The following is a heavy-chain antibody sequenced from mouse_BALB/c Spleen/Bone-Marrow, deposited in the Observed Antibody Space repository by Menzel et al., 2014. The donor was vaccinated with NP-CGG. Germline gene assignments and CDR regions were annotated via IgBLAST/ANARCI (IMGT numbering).Heavy chain of an antibody. D-gene: IGHD1-1*01. CDR2: IWGGGST. Sequence: VQLQQSGPGLVAPSQSLSITCTVSGFSLTDYGLSWIRQPPGRGLEWLGVIWGGGSTYYNSALKSRLSISKDNSKSXVFLKMNSLQTVDSAMYYCAKLGRSYYYFDVWGAGTTVTVSS. V-gene: IGHV2-6-5*01. J-gene: IGHJ1*01. CDR1: GFSLTDYG. CDR3: AKLGRSYYYFDV.